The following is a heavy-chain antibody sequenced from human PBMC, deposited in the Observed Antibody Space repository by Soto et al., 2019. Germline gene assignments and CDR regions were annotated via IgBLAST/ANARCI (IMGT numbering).Heavy chain of an antibody. Sequence: SDTLSLTCTVFGDSISSYYWSWIRQPPGKGLEWIGYIYNIGSTNYNPSLKSRVSISVATSKNQFSLKLSSVTAADTAVYYCARGRFDYIWGSPAPYLEYWGHGALVTVS. CDR3: ARGRFDYIWGSPAPYLEY. CDR1: GDSISSYY. V-gene: IGHV4-59*01. CDR2: IYNIGST. D-gene: IGHD3-16*01. J-gene: IGHJ4*01.